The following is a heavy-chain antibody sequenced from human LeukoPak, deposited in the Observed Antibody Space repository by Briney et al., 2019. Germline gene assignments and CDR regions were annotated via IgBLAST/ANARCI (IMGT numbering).Heavy chain of an antibody. CDR1: GFTFSSYA. Sequence: SGASLRLSCAASGFTFSSYAMSWVRQAPGKGLEWVSAISGSGGSTYYADSVKGRFTISRDNSKNTLYLQMNSLRAEDTAVYYCAKSGLPSASPIYYYYYDMDVWGQGTTVTVSS. D-gene: IGHD5/OR15-5a*01. J-gene: IGHJ6*02. CDR2: ISGSGGST. V-gene: IGHV3-23*01. CDR3: AKSGLPSASPIYYYYYDMDV.